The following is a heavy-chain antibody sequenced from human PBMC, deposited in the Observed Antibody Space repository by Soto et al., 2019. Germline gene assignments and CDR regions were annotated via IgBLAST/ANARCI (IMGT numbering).Heavy chain of an antibody. CDR3: ARGGFGENLN. CDR2: MNPNSGNT. CDR1: GGTFSSYT. D-gene: IGHD2-21*01. V-gene: IGHV1-8*02. Sequence: ASVKVSCKASGGTFSSYTISWVRQATGQGLEWMGWMNPNSGNTGYAQKFQGRVTMTRNTSISTAYMELSSLRSEDTAVYYCARGGFGENLNWGQGTLVTVPQ. J-gene: IGHJ4*02.